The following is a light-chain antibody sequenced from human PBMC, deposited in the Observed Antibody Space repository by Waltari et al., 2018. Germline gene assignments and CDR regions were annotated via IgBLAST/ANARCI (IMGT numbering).Light chain of an antibody. CDR2: AVS. V-gene: IGKV2-29*02. J-gene: IGKJ1*01. CDR3: MQVRHLPRT. CDR1: QSLLLSDGMTY. Sequence: DVVLTQSPLSLSVTPGQPASISCKSSQSLLLSDGMTYLYWYLQKPCQSPQLLIYAVSTRFSGVPERFTGSGSGTDFTLKISRVEAEDIGVYYCMQVRHLPRTFGQGTRVEIK.